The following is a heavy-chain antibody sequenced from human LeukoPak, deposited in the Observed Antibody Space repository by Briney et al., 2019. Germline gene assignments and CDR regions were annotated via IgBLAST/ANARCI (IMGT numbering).Heavy chain of an antibody. J-gene: IGHJ5*02. CDR2: IDSDGSSA. D-gene: IGHD2-2*01. V-gene: IGHV3-74*01. Sequence: GGSLRLSCAASGFTFSYFWMHWVRQAPGKGLVWVARIDSDGSSASYADSVKGRFTISRDNAKNTVYVQMNSLRAEDTAVYYCAKGGYCSSTSCYVGWFDPWGQGTLVTVSS. CDR1: GFTFSYFW. CDR3: AKGGYCSSTSCYVGWFDP.